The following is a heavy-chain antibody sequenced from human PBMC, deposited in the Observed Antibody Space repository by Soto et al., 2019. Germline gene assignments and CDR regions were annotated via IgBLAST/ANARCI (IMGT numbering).Heavy chain of an antibody. CDR1: GYTFTSYG. CDR3: ARDRSSPRSSFDY. J-gene: IGHJ4*02. V-gene: IGHV1-18*04. D-gene: IGHD6-13*01. Sequence: QVQLVQSGAEVKKPGASVKVSCKASGYTFTSYGISWVRQAPGQGLEWMGWISAYNGNTNYAQQLQGRVTMTTDTPTSTADMELRSLRSDDTAVYYWARDRSSPRSSFDYWGQGTLVTVSS. CDR2: ISAYNGNT.